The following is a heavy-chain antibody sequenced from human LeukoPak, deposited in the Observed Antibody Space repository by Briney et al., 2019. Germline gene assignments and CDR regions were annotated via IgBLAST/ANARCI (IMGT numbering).Heavy chain of an antibody. D-gene: IGHD4-23*01. CDR1: GFTFNNYA. J-gene: IGHJ4*02. V-gene: IGHV3-23*01. CDR3: AKADSYGGNSQLFDF. CDR2: IDGSGDNT. Sequence: GGSLRLSCAASGFTFNNYAMHWVRQAPGKGLEWFSGIDGSGDNTYYADSVKGRFTISRDNSKDTLTLQMNSLRAEDTAVYYCAKADSYGGNSQLFDFWGQGTLVTVSS.